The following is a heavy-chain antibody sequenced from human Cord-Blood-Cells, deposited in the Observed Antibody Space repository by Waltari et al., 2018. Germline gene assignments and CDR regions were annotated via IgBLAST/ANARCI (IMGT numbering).Heavy chain of an antibody. CDR3: ARGGGRGTTVTDY. J-gene: IGHJ4*02. Sequence: WMGRIIPILGIANYAQKFQGRVTITADKSTSTAYMELSSLRSEDTAVYYCARGGGRGTTVTDYWGQGTLVTVSS. CDR2: IIPILGIA. D-gene: IGHD4-17*01. V-gene: IGHV1-69*04.